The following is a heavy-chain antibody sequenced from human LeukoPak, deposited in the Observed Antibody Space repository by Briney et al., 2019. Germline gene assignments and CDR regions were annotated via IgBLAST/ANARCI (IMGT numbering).Heavy chain of an antibody. J-gene: IGHJ5*02. D-gene: IGHD5-24*01. CDR3: ARAKCDHNSALYNWFGP. CDR1: GDSITIGYHY. CDR2: IFHSGNT. V-gene: IGHV4-30-4*08. Sequence: SETLSLTCTVSGDSITIGYHYWTWLRQPPGKGLEWIGDIFHSGNTHYNPSLESRVTISVDTAKNLLSLKLTSATAADTAVYYCARAKCDHNSALYNWFGPWGQETLAAVSS.